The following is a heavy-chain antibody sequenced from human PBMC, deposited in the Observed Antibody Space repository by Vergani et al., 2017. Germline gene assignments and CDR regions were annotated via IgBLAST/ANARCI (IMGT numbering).Heavy chain of an antibody. V-gene: IGHV3-9*01. CDR3: AKDSPPYGSAYMDV. CDR2: ISWNSGSI. J-gene: IGHJ6*03. D-gene: IGHD3-10*01. CDR1: GFTFDDYA. Sequence: EVQLVESGGGLVQPGRSLRLSCAASGFTFDDYAMHWVRQAPGKGLEWVSGISWNSGSIGYADSVKGRFTISRDNAKNSLYLQMNSLRAEDTALYYCAKDSPPYGSAYMDVWGKGP.